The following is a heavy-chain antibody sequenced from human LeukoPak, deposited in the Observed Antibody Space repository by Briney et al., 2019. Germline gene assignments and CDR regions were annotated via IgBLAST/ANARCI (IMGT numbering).Heavy chain of an antibody. V-gene: IGHV1-46*01. CDR1: GNTFTSYY. J-gene: IGHJ6*03. D-gene: IGHD3-16*01. CDR3: AREQRGGLSANLGGLFASYYTYYYMDV. Sequence: ASVKVSCKASGNTFTSYYIHGWGQPPGQVLEGWGLINPVDVATTYAQSFHGRLTMTMDMSKTTVYKDLRSLRSEDTAVYFCAREQRGGLSANLGGLFASYYTYYYMDVWGRGTAVTVSS. CDR2: INPVDVAT.